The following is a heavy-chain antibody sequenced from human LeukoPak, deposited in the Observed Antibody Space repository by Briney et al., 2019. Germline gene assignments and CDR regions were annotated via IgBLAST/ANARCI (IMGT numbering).Heavy chain of an antibody. V-gene: IGHV1-69*13. Sequence: SVKVSCTASGGTFRSYAISWVRQAPGQGLEWMGGIIPIFGTANYAQKFQGRVTITADESTSTAYMELSSLRSEDTAVYYCASESGIAVAGKAIWFDPWGQGTLVTVSS. D-gene: IGHD6-19*01. CDR2: IIPIFGTA. CDR3: ASESGIAVAGKAIWFDP. CDR1: GGTFRSYA. J-gene: IGHJ5*02.